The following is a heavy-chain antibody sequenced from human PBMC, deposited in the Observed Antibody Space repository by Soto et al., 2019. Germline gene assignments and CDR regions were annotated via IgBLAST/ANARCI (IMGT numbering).Heavy chain of an antibody. CDR3: ARDEDYPDNGFDY. CDR1: GFTFSRHG. CDR2: ILNDASGH. V-gene: IGHV3-33*01. Sequence: QVQLVESGGGVVQPGTSLRLSCAASGFTFSRHGMHWVRQTPGKGLEWLAVILNDASGHWYADSVKGLFTISRDNFDNTLYLQMNGLRLEDTSMYYCARDEDYPDNGFDYWGQGTLVTVSS. J-gene: IGHJ4*02. D-gene: IGHD4-17*01.